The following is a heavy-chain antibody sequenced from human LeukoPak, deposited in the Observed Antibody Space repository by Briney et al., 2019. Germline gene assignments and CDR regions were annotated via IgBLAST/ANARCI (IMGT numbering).Heavy chain of an antibody. J-gene: IGHJ5*02. D-gene: IGHD3-16*01. CDR1: GVSIGNSHYY. Sequence: SETLSLTCSVSGVSIGNSHYYWGWIRQPAGKGLEWIGRVYFSGSTNYNPSLKGRVSISVDTSKNQFSLSLMSVTAADTAVYYCVKDGGHTALDPWGRGTQVTVSS. CDR3: VKDGGHTALDP. CDR2: VYFSGST. V-gene: IGHV4-61*02.